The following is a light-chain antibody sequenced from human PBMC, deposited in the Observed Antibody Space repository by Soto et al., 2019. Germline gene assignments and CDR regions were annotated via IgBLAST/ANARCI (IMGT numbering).Light chain of an antibody. J-gene: IGKJ5*01. CDR3: RQSYSMPPIT. V-gene: IGKV3-11*01. CDR2: DAS. CDR1: QSVSSY. Sequence: ENGLTLSPAGLSLSTGERATLSCRASQSVSSYLACYQQKPGQAPRLLIYDASNRATGIPARFSGSGSGTDFTLTISSLQPEDFATYYCRQSYSMPPITFGQGTRLEI.